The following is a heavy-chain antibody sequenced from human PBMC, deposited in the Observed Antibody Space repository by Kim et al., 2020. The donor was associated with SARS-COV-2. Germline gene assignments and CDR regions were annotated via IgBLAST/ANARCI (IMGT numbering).Heavy chain of an antibody. V-gene: IGHV1-18*01. CDR1: GYTFTSYG. Sequence: ASVKVSCKASGYTFTSYGISWVRQAPGQGLEWMGWISAYNGNTNYAQKLQGRVTMTTDTSTSTAYMELRSLRSDDTAVYYCARDVSGFMWLRRNNWFDPWGQGTLVTVSS. D-gene: IGHD5-12*01. CDR2: ISAYNGNT. CDR3: ARDVSGFMWLRRNNWFDP. J-gene: IGHJ5*02.